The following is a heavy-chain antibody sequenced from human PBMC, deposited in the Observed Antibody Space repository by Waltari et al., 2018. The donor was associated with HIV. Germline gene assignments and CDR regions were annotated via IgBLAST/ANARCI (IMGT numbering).Heavy chain of an antibody. CDR3: ARHVGGYDSSGYFPYYFDY. J-gene: IGHJ4*02. V-gene: IGHV4-39*01. CDR1: DGSIDRSSYY. D-gene: IGHD3-22*01. Sequence: QLQLQESGPGLVKPSETLSLTCTVSDGSIDRSSYYWGWIRQPPGKGLEWIGSIYYSGSTNDNPSLKSRVTISVDTSKNRFSLKLSSVTAADTAVYYCARHVGGYDSSGYFPYYFDYWGQGALVTVSS. CDR2: IYYSGST.